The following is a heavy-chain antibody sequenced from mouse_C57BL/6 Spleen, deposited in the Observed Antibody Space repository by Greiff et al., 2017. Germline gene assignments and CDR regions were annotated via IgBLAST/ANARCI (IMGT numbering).Heavy chain of an antibody. J-gene: IGHJ4*01. Sequence: EVQRVESGGGLVKPGGSLKLSCAASGFTFSGYGMHWVRQAPEKGLEWVAYISSGSSTIYYADPVKGRFTISRDNAKNTLFLQMTSLRSEDTAMYYCARGRKDYYAMDDWGKGTSVTVSS. CDR3: ARGRKDYYAMDD. CDR2: ISSGSSTI. CDR1: GFTFSGYG. V-gene: IGHV5-17*01.